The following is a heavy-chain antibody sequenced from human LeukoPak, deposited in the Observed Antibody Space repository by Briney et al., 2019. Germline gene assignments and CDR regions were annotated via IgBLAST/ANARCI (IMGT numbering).Heavy chain of an antibody. J-gene: IGHJ4*02. CDR3: ARDLRGSILTGYYRVFDY. Sequence: GASVKVSCKASGCTFTGYYMHWVRQAPGQGLEWMGWINPNSGGTNYAQKFQGRVTMTRDTSISTAYMELSRLRSDDTAVYYCARDLRGSILTGYYRVFDYWGQGTLVTVSS. CDR1: GCTFTGYY. V-gene: IGHV1-2*02. CDR2: INPNSGGT. D-gene: IGHD3-9*01.